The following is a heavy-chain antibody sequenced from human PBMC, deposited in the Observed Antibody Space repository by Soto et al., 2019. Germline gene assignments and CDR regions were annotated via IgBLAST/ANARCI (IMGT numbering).Heavy chain of an antibody. Sequence: EVQLVQSGAEVKKPGESLKISCKGSGYSFTSYWIGWVRQMPGKGLEWMGIIYPGDSDTRYSPSFQGQVTISAEKSISTAYQQWSSLKASDTAMYYCARTPGLRFLSGDDYDILTGRDYYYYYYMDVWGKGTTVTVSS. CDR2: IYPGDSDT. D-gene: IGHD3-9*01. J-gene: IGHJ6*03. V-gene: IGHV5-51*03. CDR3: ARTPGLRFLSGDDYDILTGRDYYYYYYMDV. CDR1: GYSFTSYW.